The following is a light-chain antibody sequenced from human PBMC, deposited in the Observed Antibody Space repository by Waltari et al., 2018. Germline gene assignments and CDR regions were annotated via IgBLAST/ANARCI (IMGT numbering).Light chain of an antibody. Sequence: QSALTQPASVSGSRGQSITISCTGTSSDVGSYNYVSWYQQHPGKAPKLMIYDVSKRPSGVSNRFSGSKSGNTASLTISRLQAEDEADYYCTSYTSSNTYVFGTGTKVTVL. V-gene: IGLV2-14*01. J-gene: IGLJ1*01. CDR1: SSDVGSYNY. CDR2: DVS. CDR3: TSYTSSNTYV.